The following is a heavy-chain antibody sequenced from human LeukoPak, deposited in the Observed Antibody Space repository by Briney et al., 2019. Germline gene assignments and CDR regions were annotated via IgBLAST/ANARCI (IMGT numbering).Heavy chain of an antibody. J-gene: IGHJ4*02. CDR1: GFTFSSPT. CDR2: ITYDGSNT. D-gene: IGHD5-18*01. Sequence: GRSLRLSRATCGFTFSSPTMRAVPEAPGKGQEGGAFITYDGSNTYYRDSVGGRFTISRDDSKNTVYLKMNSLRAEDAAVYYCAGSSATARSYFHYWGQGILVTVSS. CDR3: AGSSATARSYFHY. V-gene: IGHV3-30*04.